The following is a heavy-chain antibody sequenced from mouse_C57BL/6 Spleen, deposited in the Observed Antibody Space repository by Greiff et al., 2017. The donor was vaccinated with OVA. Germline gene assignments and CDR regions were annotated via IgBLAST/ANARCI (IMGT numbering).Heavy chain of an antibody. V-gene: IGHV1-80*01. CDR2: IYPGDGDT. Sequence: VQRVESGAELVKPGASVKISCKASGYAFSSYWMNWVKQRPGKGLEWIGQIYPGDGDTNYNGKFKGKATLTADKSSSTAYMQLSSLTSEDSAVYFCARVTAQATYDYWGQGTTLTVSS. CDR3: ARVTAQATYDY. J-gene: IGHJ2*01. CDR1: GYAFSSYW. D-gene: IGHD3-2*02.